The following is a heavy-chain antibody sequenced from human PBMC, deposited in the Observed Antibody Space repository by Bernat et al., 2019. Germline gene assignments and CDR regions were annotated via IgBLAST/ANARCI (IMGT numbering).Heavy chain of an antibody. Sequence: QVQLVESGGGVVQPGRSLRLSCAASGFTFNNYGMHWVRQAPGKGLEWVAGISYDGSNKYYTDSVKGRFTISRDNSKNTLYLQMNSLRPEDTAVYYCAKDRSGKVTYSYDSSGLSGFDYWGLETLVTVSS. D-gene: IGHD3-22*01. CDR2: ISYDGSNK. J-gene: IGHJ4*02. CDR3: AKDRSGKVTYSYDSSGLSGFDY. V-gene: IGHV3-30*18. CDR1: GFTFNNYG.